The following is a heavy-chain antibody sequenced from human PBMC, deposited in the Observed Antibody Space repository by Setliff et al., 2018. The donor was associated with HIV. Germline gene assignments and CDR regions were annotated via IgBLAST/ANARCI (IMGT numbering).Heavy chain of an antibody. CDR3: ARDSRTGYFDS. CDR1: GFVFTDHS. CDR2: ISATGTTV. D-gene: IGHD2-2*01. Sequence: GGSLRLSCAASGFVFTDHSLHWVRQAPGEGLEWISYISATGTTVSYADSVRGRFSISRDNAKNSLYLQMNSLRAEDTAVYYCARDSRTGYFDSWGQGTLVTVSS. J-gene: IGHJ4*02. V-gene: IGHV3-11*04.